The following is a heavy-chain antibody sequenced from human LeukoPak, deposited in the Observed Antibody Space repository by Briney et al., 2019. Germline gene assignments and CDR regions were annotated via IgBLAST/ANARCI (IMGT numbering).Heavy chain of an antibody. Sequence: ASVKVSRKASGGTFSSYAISWVRQAPGQGLEWMGWISAYNGNTNYAQKLQGRVTMTTDTSTSTAYMELRSLRSDDTAVYYCARDREWESTGSDAFDIWGQGTMVTVSS. CDR3: ARDREWESTGSDAFDI. V-gene: IGHV1-18*01. D-gene: IGHD1-26*01. CDR2: ISAYNGNT. CDR1: GGTFSSYA. J-gene: IGHJ3*02.